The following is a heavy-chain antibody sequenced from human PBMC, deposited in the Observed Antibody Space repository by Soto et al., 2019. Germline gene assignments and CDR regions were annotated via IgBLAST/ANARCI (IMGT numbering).Heavy chain of an antibody. Sequence: QITLKESGPTLVKPTQTLTLTCNFSGFSLSTRGVGVGWIRQPPGKALEWLTLIYWDDAKEYSPSLRSKITTTKDTAKNPVDLTKTAMDPVDTATYSWAHKGGGDRILDYWGQGTLVTVSS. CDR1: GFSLSTRGVG. D-gene: IGHD3-16*01. V-gene: IGHV2-5*02. J-gene: IGHJ4*02. CDR2: IYWDDAK. CDR3: AHKGGGDRILDY.